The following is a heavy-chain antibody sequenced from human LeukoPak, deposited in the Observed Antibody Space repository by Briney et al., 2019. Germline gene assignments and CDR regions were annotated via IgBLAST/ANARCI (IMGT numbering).Heavy chain of an antibody. CDR1: GGTFSSYA. V-gene: IGHV1-69*01. J-gene: IGHJ4*02. D-gene: IGHD3-22*01. CDR2: IIPIFGTA. CDR3: ARGDATYYYDSSGYYLGY. Sequence: SVKVSCKASGGTFSSYAISWVRQAPGQGLEWMGGIIPIFGTANYAQKFQGRVTITADESTSTAYMELSSLRSEDTAVYYCARGDATYYYDSSGYYLGYWGQGALVTVSS.